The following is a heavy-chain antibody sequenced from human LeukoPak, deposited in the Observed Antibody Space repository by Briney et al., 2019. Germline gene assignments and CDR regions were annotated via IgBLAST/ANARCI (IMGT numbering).Heavy chain of an antibody. D-gene: IGHD6-19*01. CDR1: GGSISSGGYY. J-gene: IGHJ6*03. CDR3: ASGGGLAVAGYHYYYYMDV. CDR2: IYHSGST. V-gene: IGHV4-30-2*01. Sequence: SETLSLTCTVSGGSISSGGYYWSWIRQPPGEGLEWIGYIYHSGSTYYNPSLKSRVTISVDRSKNQFSLKLSSVTAADTAVYYCASGGGLAVAGYHYYYYMDVWGKGTTVTVSS.